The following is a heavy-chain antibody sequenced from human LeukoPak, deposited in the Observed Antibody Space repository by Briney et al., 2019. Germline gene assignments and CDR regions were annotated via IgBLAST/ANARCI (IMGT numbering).Heavy chain of an antibody. CDR1: GFTFSSYA. V-gene: IGHV3-23*01. D-gene: IGHD1-7*01. CDR2: ISGSGGST. J-gene: IGHJ4*02. CDR3: ARDGNWNFYFDY. Sequence: PGGSVRLSCAASGFTFSSYAMSWVRQAPGKGLEWVSAISGSGGSTYYADSVKGRFTISRDNAKNSLYLQMNSLRAEDTAVYYCARDGNWNFYFDYWGQGTLGTVSS.